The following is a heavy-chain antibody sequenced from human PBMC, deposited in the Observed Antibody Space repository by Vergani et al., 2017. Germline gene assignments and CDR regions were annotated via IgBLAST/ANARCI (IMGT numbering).Heavy chain of an antibody. Sequence: QVQLQESGPGLVKPSETLSLTCTVSGGSISSYYWSWIRQPPGKGLEWIGYIYYSGSTNYNPSLKSRVTISVDTSKNQFSLKLSSVTAADTAVYYCAGTTVKSRWQLVLDGPRNMKFDYWGQGTLVTVSS. CDR3: AGTTVKSRWQLVLDGPRNMKFDY. CDR1: GGSISSYY. CDR2: IYYSGST. D-gene: IGHD6-13*01. J-gene: IGHJ4*02. V-gene: IGHV4-59*01.